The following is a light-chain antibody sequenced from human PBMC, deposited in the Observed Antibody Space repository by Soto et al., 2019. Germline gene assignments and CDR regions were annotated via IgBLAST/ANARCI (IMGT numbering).Light chain of an antibody. CDR2: DAS. V-gene: IGKV3-11*01. CDR3: HQRSNWPLT. CDR1: QGIGRY. Sequence: EIVLTQSPGTLSLSPGESATLSCKASQGIGRYLAWFQQKPGQPPRLLIYDASTRATGIPGRFSGSGSGTDFTLTISSLEPEDFAVYYCHQRSNWPLTFGPGTKVEI. J-gene: IGKJ3*01.